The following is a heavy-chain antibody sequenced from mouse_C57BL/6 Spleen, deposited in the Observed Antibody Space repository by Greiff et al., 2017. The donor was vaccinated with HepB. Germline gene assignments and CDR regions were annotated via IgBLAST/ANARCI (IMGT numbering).Heavy chain of an antibody. CDR1: GFNIKDDY. J-gene: IGHJ1*03. D-gene: IGHD1-1*01. CDR2: IDPENGDT. CDR3: THYGSSYWYFDV. V-gene: IGHV14-4*01. Sequence: VQLQQSGAELVRPGASVELSCTASGFNIKDDYMHWVKQRPEQGLEWIGWIDPENGDTEYASKFQGKATITADTSSNTAYLQLSSLTSEDTAVYYCTHYGSSYWYFDVWGTGTTVTVSS.